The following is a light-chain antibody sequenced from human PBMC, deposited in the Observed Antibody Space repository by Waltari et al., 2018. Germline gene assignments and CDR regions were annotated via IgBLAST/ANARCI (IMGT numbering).Light chain of an antibody. J-gene: IGKJ4*01. CDR1: PSVVFNSNNKNY. CDR3: QQYHSVPFT. V-gene: IGKV4-1*01. CDR2: GAS. Sequence: DIVMTQSPDALAVSLGERAAIHCKSSPSVVFNSNNKNYIAWYQKKPGQPPKLLIYGASTRDAGVPDRFSGSGSETDFTLTISSLQPEDVAVYYCQQYHSVPFTFGGGTKVEIQ.